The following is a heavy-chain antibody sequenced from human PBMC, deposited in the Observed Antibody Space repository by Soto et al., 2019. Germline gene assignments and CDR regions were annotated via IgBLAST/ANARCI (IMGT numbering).Heavy chain of an antibody. CDR2: ISYDGSNK. D-gene: IGHD2-2*02. J-gene: IGHJ4*02. CDR3: ARGGKLLLYFFVY. V-gene: IGHV3-30-3*01. Sequence: GGSLRLSCAASGFTFSSYAMHWVRQAPGKGLEWVAVISYDGSNKYYADSVKGRFTISRDNSKNTLYLQMNSLRAEDTAVYYCARGGKLLLYFFVYWGQGTLVTVSS. CDR1: GFTFSSYA.